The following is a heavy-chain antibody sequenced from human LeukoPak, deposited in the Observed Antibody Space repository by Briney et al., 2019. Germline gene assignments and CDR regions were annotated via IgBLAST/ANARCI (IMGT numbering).Heavy chain of an antibody. V-gene: IGHV1-69*13. CDR1: GGTFSSYA. CDR3: ARTLRGYSYGYLIGHYYMDV. Sequence: SVKVSWKASGGTFSSYAISWVRQAPGQGLEWMGGIIPIFGTANYAQKFQGRVTITADESTSTAYMELSSLRSEDTAVYHCARTLRGYSYGYLIGHYYMDVWGKGTTVTISS. D-gene: IGHD5-18*01. CDR2: IIPIFGTA. J-gene: IGHJ6*03.